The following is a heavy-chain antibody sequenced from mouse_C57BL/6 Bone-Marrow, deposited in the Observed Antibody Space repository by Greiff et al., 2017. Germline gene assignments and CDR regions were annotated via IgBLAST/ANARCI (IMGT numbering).Heavy chain of an antibody. CDR2: IYPGSGNT. CDR3: ARNWAYYFDY. Sequence: QVQLQQSGAELVRPGASVKLSCKASGYNFTDYYINWVKQRPGQGLEWIARIYPGSGNTYYNEKFKGKATLTAEKSSSTAYMQLSSLTSEDSAVYFCARNWAYYFDYWGQGTTLTVSS. V-gene: IGHV1-76*01. J-gene: IGHJ2*01. CDR1: GYNFTDYY. D-gene: IGHD4-1*01.